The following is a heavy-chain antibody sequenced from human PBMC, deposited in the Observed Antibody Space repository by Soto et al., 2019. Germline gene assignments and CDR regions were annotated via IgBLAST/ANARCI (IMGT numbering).Heavy chain of an antibody. CDR2: ISGRSRYS. CDR1: GFTFSDYY. Sequence: QVQLVESGGGLVQPGGSLRLSCAASGFTFSDYYMNWIRQAPGKGLEWVSKISGRSRYSNYADSVKGRFTISRDNGQNSRYLQMNSLRGEDTAVYYCARDMGANHFDYCGQGNLVTVSS. D-gene: IGHD1-26*01. J-gene: IGHJ4*02. V-gene: IGHV3-11*06. CDR3: ARDMGANHFDY.